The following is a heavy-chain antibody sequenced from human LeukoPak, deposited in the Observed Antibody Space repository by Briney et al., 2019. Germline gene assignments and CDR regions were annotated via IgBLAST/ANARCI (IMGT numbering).Heavy chain of an antibody. V-gene: IGHV3-74*01. CDR2: INSDGSIT. J-gene: IGHJ4*02. CDR3: ARDLSWNDPFDC. CDR1: GFTFSSYW. D-gene: IGHD1-1*01. Sequence: PGGSLRLSCEASGFTFSSYWMHWVRQAPGKGLVWVSRINSDGSITGYADSVKGRFTISRDNAKNTLYLQMNSLRAEDTAVYYCARDLSWNDPFDCWGQGTLVTVSS.